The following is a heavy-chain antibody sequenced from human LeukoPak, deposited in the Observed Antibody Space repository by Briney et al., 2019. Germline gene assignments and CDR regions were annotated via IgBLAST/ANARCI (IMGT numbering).Heavy chain of an antibody. V-gene: IGHV1-18*01. CDR3: ARNLHGDYGWY. Sequence: ASVKVSCKASGYTFTSYSISWVRQAPGQGLEWMGWISAYNGNTNYAQKFQGRVTITADESTSTAYMELSSLRSEDTAVYYCARNLHGDYGWYWGQGTLVTVSS. J-gene: IGHJ4*02. D-gene: IGHD4-17*01. CDR2: ISAYNGNT. CDR1: GYTFTSYS.